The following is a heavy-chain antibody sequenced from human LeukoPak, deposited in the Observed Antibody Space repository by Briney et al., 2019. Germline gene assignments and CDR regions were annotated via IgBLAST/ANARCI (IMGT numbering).Heavy chain of an antibody. CDR1: GFTVSSHY. J-gene: IGHJ4*02. CDR3: ARFYGSGIRAFDF. Sequence: GGSLRLSCAASGFTVSSHYMTWVRQAPGKGLEWVSVIYSDGSTYYADAVKGRFTLSRHISKNTLFFQMNGLRAEDTAVYYCARFYGSGIRAFDFWGQGTLVTVSS. D-gene: IGHD3-10*01. CDR2: IYSDGST. V-gene: IGHV3-53*04.